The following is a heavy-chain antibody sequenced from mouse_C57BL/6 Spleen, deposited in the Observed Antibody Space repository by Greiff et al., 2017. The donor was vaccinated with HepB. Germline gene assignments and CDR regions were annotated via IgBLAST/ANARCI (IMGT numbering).Heavy chain of an antibody. CDR1: GYTFTSYW. CDR2: IHPNSGST. Sequence: QVQLQQPGAELVKPGASVKLSCKASGYTFTSYWMHWVKQRPGQGLEWIGMIHPNSGSTNYNEKFKSKATLTVDKSSSTAYMQLSSLTSEDSAVYYCARGGSIYYDQYYYAMDYWGQGTSVTVSS. D-gene: IGHD2-4*01. CDR3: ARGGSIYYDQYYYAMDY. J-gene: IGHJ4*01. V-gene: IGHV1-64*01.